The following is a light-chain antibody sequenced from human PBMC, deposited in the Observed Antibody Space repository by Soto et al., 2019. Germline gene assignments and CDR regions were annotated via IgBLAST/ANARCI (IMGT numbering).Light chain of an antibody. J-gene: IGLJ3*02. CDR2: LESSGSQ. Sequence: QLVLTQSSSASASLGYSVNLTCTLSSGHRSYIIAWHQQQPGKAPRFLMRLESSGSQKKGCGVPDRFSGSSSGAARYLTIANLQSEDEADYYCETCNSNTRVFGGGTKVTVL. CDR3: ETCNSNTRV. V-gene: IGLV4-60*03. CDR1: SGHRSYI.